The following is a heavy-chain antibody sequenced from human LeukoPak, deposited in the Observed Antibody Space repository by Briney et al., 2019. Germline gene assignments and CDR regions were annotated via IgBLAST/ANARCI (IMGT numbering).Heavy chain of an antibody. Sequence: SETLSLTCTVSGGSISSYYWSWIRQPAGKGLEWIGRIYTSGSTNYNPSLKSRVTMSVDTSKNQFSLKLSSVTAADTAVYYCARERRSSWYGNMYYYLDYWGQGTLVTVSS. CDR3: ARERRSSWYGNMYYYLDY. D-gene: IGHD6-13*01. CDR1: GGSISSYY. CDR2: IYTSGST. V-gene: IGHV4-4*07. J-gene: IGHJ4*02.